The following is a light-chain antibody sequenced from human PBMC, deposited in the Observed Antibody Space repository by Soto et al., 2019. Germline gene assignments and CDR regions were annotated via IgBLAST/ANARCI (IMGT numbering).Light chain of an antibody. CDR1: QNIGAW. V-gene: IGKV1-5*03. CDR3: QQYNSYSHVHT. CDR2: RAS. J-gene: IGKJ2*01. Sequence: DIQMTQSPSTLSASVGDRVTITCRASQNIGAWLAWYQQKPGQGPKLLIYRASNLESGVPSRFSGSGSGTQFTLATSGLQPDDFATYYCQQYNSYSHVHTFGQGTRLEIK.